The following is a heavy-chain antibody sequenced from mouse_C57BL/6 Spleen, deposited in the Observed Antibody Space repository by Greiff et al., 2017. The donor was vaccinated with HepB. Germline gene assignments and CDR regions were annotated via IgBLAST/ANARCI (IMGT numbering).Heavy chain of an antibody. CDR1: GYTFTDYY. Sequence: EVQLQQSGPELVKPGASVKISCKASGYTFTDYYMNWVKQSHGKSLEWIGDINPNNGGTSYNQKFKVKATLTVDKSSSTAYMELRSLTSEDSAVYYCARGDDGYYGYYAMDYWGQGTSVTVSS. CDR2: INPNNGGT. V-gene: IGHV1-26*01. D-gene: IGHD2-3*01. CDR3: ARGDDGYYGYYAMDY. J-gene: IGHJ4*01.